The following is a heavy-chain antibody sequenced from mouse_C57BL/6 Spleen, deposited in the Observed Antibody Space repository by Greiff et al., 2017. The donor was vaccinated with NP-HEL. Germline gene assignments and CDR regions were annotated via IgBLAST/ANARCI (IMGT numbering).Heavy chain of an antibody. V-gene: IGHV14-4*01. Sequence: VHVKQSGAELVRPGASVKLSCTASGFNIKDDYMHWVKQRPEQGLEWIGWIDPENGDTEYASKFQGKATITADTSSNTAYLQLSSLTSEDTAVYYCTTRGNVDYWGQGTTLTVSS. J-gene: IGHJ2*01. D-gene: IGHD2-1*01. CDR1: GFNIKDDY. CDR3: TTRGNVDY. CDR2: IDPENGDT.